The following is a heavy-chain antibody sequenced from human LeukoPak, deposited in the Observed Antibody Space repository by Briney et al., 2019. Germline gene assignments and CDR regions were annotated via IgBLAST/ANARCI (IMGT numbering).Heavy chain of an antibody. V-gene: IGHV3-23*01. J-gene: IGHJ4*02. CDR3: AKEYCSSTICYTGVFDY. CDR2: ISGSGGST. Sequence: GGSLRLSCAASGFTLSTYAMSWVRQAPGKGLEWVSTISGSGGSTYYADSVKGRFTISRDNSKNTLYLQMNSLRAEDTALFYCAKEYCSSTICYTGVFDYWGQGTLVTVSS. D-gene: IGHD2-2*02. CDR1: GFTLSTYA.